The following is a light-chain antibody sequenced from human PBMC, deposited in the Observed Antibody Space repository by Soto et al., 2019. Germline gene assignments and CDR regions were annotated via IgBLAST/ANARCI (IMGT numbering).Light chain of an antibody. Sequence: DIQMTQSPSSLSASVGDRVTISCRASRSISNYLNWYQQKPGKAPKLLIFAASSLQSGVPSRFSGGGSGTDFTFTISSLQPEDFATYYCQQSHSIPWTFGQGTTVEIK. CDR3: QQSHSIPWT. CDR1: RSISNY. V-gene: IGKV1-39*01. J-gene: IGKJ1*01. CDR2: AAS.